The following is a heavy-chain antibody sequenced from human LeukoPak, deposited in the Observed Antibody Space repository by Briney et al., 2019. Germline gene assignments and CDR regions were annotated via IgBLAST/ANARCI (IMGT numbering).Heavy chain of an antibody. CDR1: DYSFTSYG. D-gene: IGHD1-7*01. J-gene: IGHJ4*02. CDR3: ARAGITGTTNHDY. Sequence: ASVRVSCTASDYSFTSYGITWVRQAPGQGLEWMGWISAYNGNTYYAQKLQGRVTMTRDTSTSTVYMELSSLRSEDTAVYCCARAGITGTTNHDYWGQGTLVTVSS. CDR2: ISAYNGNT. V-gene: IGHV1-18*01.